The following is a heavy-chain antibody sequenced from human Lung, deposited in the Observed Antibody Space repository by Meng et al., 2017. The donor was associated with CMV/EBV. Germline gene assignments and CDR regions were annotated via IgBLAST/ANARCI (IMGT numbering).Heavy chain of an antibody. CDR3: ARWYGSGSYYSDY. D-gene: IGHD3-10*01. V-gene: IGHV1-18*01. J-gene: IGHJ4*02. CDR1: GYTFPQFG. Sequence: ASXXVSXKASGYTFPQFGISWLRQAPGRGLEWMGWIRPYNGNTDYAQKFQGRITMTTDTSTRTIYMELRGLRSDDTAVYYCARWYGSGSYYSDYWGQGT. CDR2: IRPYNGNT.